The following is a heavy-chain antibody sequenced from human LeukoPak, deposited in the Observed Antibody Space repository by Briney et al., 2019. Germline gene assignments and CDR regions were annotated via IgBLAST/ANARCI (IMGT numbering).Heavy chain of an antibody. CDR3: GRESVAGTVGY. CDR1: GYTFTSYG. Sequence: ASVKVSCKASGYTFTSYGISWVRQAPGQGLEWMGWISAYNGNTNYAQKLQGRVTMTTDTSPSTAYMELRSLRSDDTAVYYCGRESVAGTVGYWGQGTLVTVSS. J-gene: IGHJ4*02. D-gene: IGHD6-19*01. CDR2: ISAYNGNT. V-gene: IGHV1-18*01.